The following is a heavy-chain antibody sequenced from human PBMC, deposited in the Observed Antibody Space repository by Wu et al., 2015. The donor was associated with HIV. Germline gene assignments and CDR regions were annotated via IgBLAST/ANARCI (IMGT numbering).Heavy chain of an antibody. D-gene: IGHD3-16*02. V-gene: IGHV1-24*01. CDR2: FDPEKGET. CDR3: TTVRWELSEGNYYYAMDV. CDR1: GYTLTKLY. J-gene: IGHJ6*02. Sequence: QDQLIQSGAEVKKPGASVKVSCKVSGYTLTKLYIHWVRLAPGKGLEWMGGFDPEKGETIYAQKFQGRVTMTEDTSTDTAYMDLSSLTSEDTAVYFCTTVRWELSEGNYYYAMDVWGQGTTVTVS.